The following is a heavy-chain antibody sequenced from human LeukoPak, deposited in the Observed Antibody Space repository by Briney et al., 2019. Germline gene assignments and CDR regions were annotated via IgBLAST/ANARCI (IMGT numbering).Heavy chain of an antibody. V-gene: IGHV4-31*03. D-gene: IGHD2-2*01. Sequence: KASETLSLTCTVSGCSISSGGYYWSWIRQHPGKGLEWIGYIYYSGSTYYNPSLKSRVTISVDTSKNQFSLKLSSVTAADTAVYYCARFLGYCSSTSCYRFDYWGQGTLVTVSS. CDR3: ARFLGYCSSTSCYRFDY. CDR1: GCSISSGGYY. J-gene: IGHJ4*02. CDR2: IYYSGST.